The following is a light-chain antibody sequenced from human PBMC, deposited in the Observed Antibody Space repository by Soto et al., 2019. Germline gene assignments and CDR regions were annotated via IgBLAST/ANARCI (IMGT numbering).Light chain of an antibody. CDR3: QQYYSYPLT. CDR1: QGISSY. V-gene: IGKV1-8*01. Sequence: AIRMTQSPSSLSASTGDRVTIPCRASQGISSYLAWYQQKPGKAPKLLIYAASTLQSGVPSRFSGSGSGTDFTLTISCLQSEDFATYYCQQYYSYPLTFGGGTKVDI. J-gene: IGKJ4*01. CDR2: AAS.